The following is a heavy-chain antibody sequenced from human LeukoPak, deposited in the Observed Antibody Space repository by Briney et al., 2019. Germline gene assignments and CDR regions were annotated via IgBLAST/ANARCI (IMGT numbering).Heavy chain of an antibody. V-gene: IGHV3-30*02. D-gene: IGHD5-24*01. CDR2: TRYDGSNK. J-gene: IGHJ4*02. CDR3: ARDGVRDGLYFDR. Sequence: GGSLRLSCAASGFTFSSYGMYWVRQAPGKGLEWVAFTRYDGSNKYYADSVKGRFTISRDNAKNSLYLQMNSLRDEDTAVYSCARDGVRDGLYFDRWGQGTLVTVSS. CDR1: GFTFSSYG.